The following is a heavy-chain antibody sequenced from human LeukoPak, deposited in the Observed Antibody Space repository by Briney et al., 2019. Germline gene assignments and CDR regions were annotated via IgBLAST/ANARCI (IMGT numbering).Heavy chain of an antibody. CDR1: VFTFSNYW. Sequence: GGSLRLSCAASVFTFSNYWMAWVRQAPGKGPEWVANINLDGSQKYYVDSVQGRFTISRDNAENSLYLQMNSLRAEDTALYYCARKRPNYFDYWGQGTLVTVSS. CDR3: ARKRPNYFDY. V-gene: IGHV3-7*01. CDR2: INLDGSQK. J-gene: IGHJ4*02.